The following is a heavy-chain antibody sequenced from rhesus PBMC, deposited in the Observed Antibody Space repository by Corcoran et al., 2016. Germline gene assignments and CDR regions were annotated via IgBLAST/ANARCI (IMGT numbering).Heavy chain of an antibody. Sequence: QVQLQESGPGLVKPSETLSLTCAVSGYSISSGYYWGWIRQPPGKGLEYVGYISGGSRITYYNPSLKSRVTISKDTSNNQFSLKLTSVTAADTAVYYCARPTTLGTTYWGQGVLVTVSS. J-gene: IGHJ4*01. V-gene: IGHV4-99*01. CDR3: ARPTTLGTTY. D-gene: IGHD5-24*01. CDR2: ISGGSRIT. CDR1: GYSISSGYY.